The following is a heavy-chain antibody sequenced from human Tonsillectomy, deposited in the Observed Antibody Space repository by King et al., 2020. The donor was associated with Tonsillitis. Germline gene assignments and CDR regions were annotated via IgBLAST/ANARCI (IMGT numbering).Heavy chain of an antibody. CDR3: ARSTYYYGSGTIDY. Sequence: VQLVQSGAEVKKPGASVKVSCKASGYTFTSYAISWVRQAPGQGLEWMGWISAYNGNTNYAQNVQGRVTMTTDTSTSTAYMELRSLRSDDTAMYYCARSTYYYGSGTIDYWGRGTLVTVSS. D-gene: IGHD3-10*01. V-gene: IGHV1-18*01. CDR1: GYTFTSYA. J-gene: IGHJ4*02. CDR2: ISAYNGNT.